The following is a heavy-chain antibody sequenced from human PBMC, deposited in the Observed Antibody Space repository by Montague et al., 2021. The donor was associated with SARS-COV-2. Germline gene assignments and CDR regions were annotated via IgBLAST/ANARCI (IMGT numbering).Heavy chain of an antibody. Sequence: SETLSLTCTVSGDSISSSSYNWGWIRQPPGKGLEWIGSVHYSGRPYYNPSLKSRVTIYVDTSKNQLSLKLSSVTAADTAVYYCTRHVHMTWPEPSPGFDYGGQGTLVTVPS. D-gene: IGHD1-1*01. CDR1: GDSISSSSYN. CDR3: TRHVHMTWPEPSPGFDY. V-gene: IGHV4-39*01. J-gene: IGHJ4*02. CDR2: VHYSGRP.